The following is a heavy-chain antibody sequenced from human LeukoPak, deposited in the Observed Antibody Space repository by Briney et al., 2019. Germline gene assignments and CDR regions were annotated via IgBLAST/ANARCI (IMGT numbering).Heavy chain of an antibody. J-gene: IGHJ4*02. Sequence: PGGSLRLSCAASGFTFSSYGMHWVRQAPGKGLEWVAVIWYDGSNKYYADSVKGRFTISRDNSKNTLYLQMNSLRAEDTAVYYCARALYGDSQSGDYWGQGTLVTVSS. CDR2: IWYDGSNK. D-gene: IGHD4-17*01. CDR1: GFTFSSYG. CDR3: ARALYGDSQSGDY. V-gene: IGHV3-33*01.